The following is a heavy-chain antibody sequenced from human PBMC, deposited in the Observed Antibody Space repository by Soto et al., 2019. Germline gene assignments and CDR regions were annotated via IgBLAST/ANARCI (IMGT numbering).Heavy chain of an antibody. Sequence: PGGSLRLSCAASGIAFGIYGMHWVRQAPGKGLEWLAVIWFDGSTQSYEDSVKGRFTISRDNYKNTLHLQMDSLRAEDTAVYYCAKNFIPLSPDLYFDSWGQGTLVTVSS. V-gene: IGHV3-30*02. D-gene: IGHD3-16*01. J-gene: IGHJ4*02. CDR1: GIAFGIYG. CDR3: AKNFIPLSPDLYFDS. CDR2: IWFDGSTQ.